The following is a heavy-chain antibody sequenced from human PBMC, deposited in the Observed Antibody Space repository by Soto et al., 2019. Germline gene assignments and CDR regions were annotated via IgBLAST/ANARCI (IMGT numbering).Heavy chain of an antibody. CDR1: GFTFSSSD. J-gene: IGHJ4*02. D-gene: IGHD2-2*01. Sequence: GGSLRLSCAASGFTFSSSDMHWVRQTPGKGLEWVAIIWYDGSNTYYADSVKGRFTVSRDNSKNTLYVQMNSLRADDTAVYYCARGRGNSWYLDYWGQGTLVTVSS. CDR3: ARGRGNSWYLDY. V-gene: IGHV3-33*01. CDR2: IWYDGSNT.